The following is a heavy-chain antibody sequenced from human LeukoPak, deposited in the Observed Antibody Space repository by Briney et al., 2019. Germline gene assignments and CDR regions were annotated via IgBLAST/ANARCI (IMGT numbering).Heavy chain of an antibody. D-gene: IGHD5-18*01. V-gene: IGHV3-74*01. Sequence: GGSLRLSCVGPGITISRYWMHWGRHAPGKGLLWVSRINTDGNTRNYAGSVKGRFTISRDDAKNPMYLQMHSLRAEDTAVYYCGRGRNTAASEWGQGILVTVSS. CDR3: GRGRNTAASE. CDR2: INTDGNTR. J-gene: IGHJ4*02. CDR1: GITISRYW.